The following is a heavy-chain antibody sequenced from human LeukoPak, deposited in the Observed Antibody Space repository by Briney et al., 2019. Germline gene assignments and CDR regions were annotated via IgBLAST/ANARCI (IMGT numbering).Heavy chain of an antibody. Sequence: SQTLSLTCTVSGGSISSGSYYWSWIRQPAGKGLEWIGRIYTSGRTNYNPPLKSRVTISVDTSKNQFSLKLSSVTAADTALYYCASSDSSSSFDYWGQGTLVTVSS. J-gene: IGHJ4*02. D-gene: IGHD6-13*01. CDR2: IYTSGRT. V-gene: IGHV4-61*02. CDR1: GGSISSGSYY. CDR3: ASSDSSSSFDY.